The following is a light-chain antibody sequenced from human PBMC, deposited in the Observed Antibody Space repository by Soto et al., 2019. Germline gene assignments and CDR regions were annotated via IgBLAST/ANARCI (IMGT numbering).Light chain of an antibody. J-gene: IGLJ1*01. CDR1: SSDIGDSNY. CDR2: DVS. V-gene: IGLV2-14*03. Sequence: QSVLTQPASVSGSPGQSITISCTGTSSDIGDSNYVSWYQQHPGKAPKLVIYDVSNRPSGVSNRFSGSKSSNTASLTISGLQAEDAADYYCSSFRSRSTSYVFGTGTKLTVL. CDR3: SSFRSRSTSYV.